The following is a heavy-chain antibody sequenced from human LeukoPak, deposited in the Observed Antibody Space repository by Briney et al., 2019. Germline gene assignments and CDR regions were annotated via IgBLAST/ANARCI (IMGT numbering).Heavy chain of an antibody. D-gene: IGHD1-26*01. V-gene: IGHV4-59*01. Sequence: SETLSLTCTVSGGSISSYYWSWLRQPPGKGLEWIGYIYYSGSTNYNPSLKSRVTISVDTSKNQFSLKLSSVTAADTAVYYCARAATNRYYYYYGMDVWGQGTTVTVSS. CDR3: ARAATNRYYYYYGMDV. CDR1: GGSISSYY. J-gene: IGHJ6*02. CDR2: IYYSGST.